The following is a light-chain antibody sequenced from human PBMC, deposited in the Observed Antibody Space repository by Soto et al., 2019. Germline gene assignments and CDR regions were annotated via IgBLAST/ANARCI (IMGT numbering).Light chain of an antibody. CDR2: GAS. V-gene: IGKV3-15*01. J-gene: IGKJ5*01. CDR3: QQYNNWPLT. Sequence: EIVMTQSPATLSVSPGERATLSCRASQSVSSNLAWYQQKPGQAPRLLIYGASTRATGIPARFSGSGSGTEFTLTFSSPQSEDFAVYYCQQYNNWPLTFGQGTRLEIK. CDR1: QSVSSN.